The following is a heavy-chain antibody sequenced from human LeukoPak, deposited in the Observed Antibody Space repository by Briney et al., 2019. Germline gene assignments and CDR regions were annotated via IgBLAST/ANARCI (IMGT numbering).Heavy chain of an antibody. CDR1: GFTFSSYS. CDR3: ARGLMTTADY. J-gene: IGHJ4*02. V-gene: IGHV3-21*01. D-gene: IGHD4-17*01. Sequence: GGSLRLSCAASGFTFSSYSMNWVRQAPEKGLEWVSSISSSSSYIYYADSVKGRFTISRDNAKNSLYLQMNSLRAEDTAVYYCARGLMTTADYWGQGTLVTVSS. CDR2: ISSSSSYI.